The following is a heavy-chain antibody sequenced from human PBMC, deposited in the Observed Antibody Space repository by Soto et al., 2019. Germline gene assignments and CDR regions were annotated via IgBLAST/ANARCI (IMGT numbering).Heavy chain of an antibody. Sequence: QVQLVQSGAEVKKPGSSVKVSCKASGGTFSSYTISWVRQAPGQGLEWMGRIIPILGIANYAQKFQGRVTITXXNXTXKAYMEPRSLRAEDTAVYYWARALTRGYSSRDAFDIWGQGTMVTVSS. D-gene: IGHD5-18*01. CDR3: ARALTRGYSSRDAFDI. CDR2: IIPILGIA. V-gene: IGHV1-69*02. CDR1: GGTFSSYT. J-gene: IGHJ3*02.